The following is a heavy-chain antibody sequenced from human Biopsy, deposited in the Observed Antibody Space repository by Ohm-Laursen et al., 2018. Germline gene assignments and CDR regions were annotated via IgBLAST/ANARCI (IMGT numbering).Heavy chain of an antibody. J-gene: IGHJ6*02. CDR2: IKSKFDGETT. Sequence: SLRLSCAASGFTFGDAWMSWIRQAPGKGLEWVGRIKSKFDGETTDYAAPVKGRFIISRDGSKSTLFLQMNSLKVEDTGVYFCSTGGGDFYYNGMGVWGQGTTVTVSS. CDR1: GFTFGDAW. V-gene: IGHV3-15*01. D-gene: IGHD3-16*01. CDR3: STGGGDFYYNGMGV.